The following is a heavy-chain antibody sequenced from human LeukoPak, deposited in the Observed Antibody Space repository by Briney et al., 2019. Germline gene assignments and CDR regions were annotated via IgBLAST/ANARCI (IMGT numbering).Heavy chain of an antibody. V-gene: IGHV3-30*04. CDR2: ISYDGSNK. Sequence: GGSLRLSCAASGFTFSSYAMHRVRQAPGKGLEWVAVISYDGSNKYYADSVKGRFTISRDNSKNTLYLQMNSLRAEDTAVYYCARAGTVTTLGYYYYMDVWGKGTTVTVSS. CDR1: GFTFSSYA. J-gene: IGHJ6*03. CDR3: ARAGTVTTLGYYYYMDV. D-gene: IGHD4-17*01.